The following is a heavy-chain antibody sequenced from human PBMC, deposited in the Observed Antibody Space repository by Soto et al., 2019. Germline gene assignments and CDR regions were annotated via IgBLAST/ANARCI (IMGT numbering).Heavy chain of an antibody. CDR1: GGSISSYY. CDR3: ARRPLSNYYFDY. CDR2: IYYSGST. V-gene: IGHV4-59*08. Sequence: SETLSLTCTVSGGSISSYYWSWIRQPPGKGLEWIGYIYYSGSTNYNPSLKSRVTISVDTSKNQFSLKLSSVTAADTAVYYCARRPLSNYYFDYWGQGTLVTVSS. J-gene: IGHJ4*02.